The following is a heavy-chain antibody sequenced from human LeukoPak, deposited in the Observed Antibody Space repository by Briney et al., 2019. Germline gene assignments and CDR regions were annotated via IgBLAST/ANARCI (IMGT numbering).Heavy chain of an antibody. CDR3: AGRGEVAGLWSY. CDR1: GFTVSSNY. CDR2: IYSGGST. Sequence: PGGSLRLSRAASGFTVSSNYMSWVRQAPGKGLEWVSVIYSGGSTYYADSVKGRFTISRDNSKNTLYLQMNSLRAEDTAVYYCAGRGEVAGLWSYWGQGTLVTVSS. V-gene: IGHV3-53*01. D-gene: IGHD6-19*01. J-gene: IGHJ4*02.